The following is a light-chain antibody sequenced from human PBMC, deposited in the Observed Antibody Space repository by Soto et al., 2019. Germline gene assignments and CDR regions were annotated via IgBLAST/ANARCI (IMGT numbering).Light chain of an antibody. V-gene: IGKV3-15*01. Sequence: EIAITQSQATLSVSPGERATLSCRASQSVSSNLAWYQQKSGQPPRLLIYAASTRATGAPARFSGSGSGTEFTLTISSLQSADFAVYFCQQYHDGPPYTFGQGTKVDIK. CDR3: QQYHDGPPYT. CDR1: QSVSSN. CDR2: AAS. J-gene: IGKJ2*01.